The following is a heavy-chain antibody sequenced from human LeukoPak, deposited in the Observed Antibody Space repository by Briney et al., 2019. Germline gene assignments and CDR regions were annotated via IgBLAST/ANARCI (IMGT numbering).Heavy chain of an antibody. D-gene: IGHD5-12*01. Sequence: PGQSMSPARAVDTLTLATLSTTCDRQAAGKGLEWVSAISGSGADTYYADFVKGRFTISRDNSKHTVYLQTNGLRAENTAVYYCAKRGYTLGYDAFDIWGQGKMVIVS. CDR2: ISGSGADT. V-gene: IGHV3-23*01. CDR3: AKRGYTLGYDAFDI. J-gene: IGHJ3*02. CDR1: TLTLATLS.